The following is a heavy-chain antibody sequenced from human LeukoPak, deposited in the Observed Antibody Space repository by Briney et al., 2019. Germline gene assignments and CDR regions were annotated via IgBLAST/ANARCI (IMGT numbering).Heavy chain of an antibody. V-gene: IGHV4-34*01. D-gene: IGHD1-1*01. J-gene: IGHJ4*02. Sequence: SETLSLTCAVYGGSFSGYYWSWIRQPPGKGLEWIGSIYHSGSTYYNPSLKSRVTISLDTSKNQFSLNVSSVTAADTAVYYCARGGGNWNDSSFDYWGQGTLVTVSS. CDR3: ARGGGNWNDSSFDY. CDR1: GGSFSGYY. CDR2: IYHSGST.